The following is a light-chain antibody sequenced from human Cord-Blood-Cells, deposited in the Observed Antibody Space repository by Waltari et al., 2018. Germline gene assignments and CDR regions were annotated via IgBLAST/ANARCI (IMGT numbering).Light chain of an antibody. CDR1: QSVSSSY. CDR2: GAS. V-gene: IGKV3-20*01. CDR3: QQYGSSPWT. Sequence: IVLTQSPGTLSLSPGERVTLSCRASQSVSSSYLAWYQQKPGQAPMLLIYGASSRATGIPDRFSGSGSGTDFTLTISRLEPEDFAVYYCQQYGSSPWTFGQGTKVEIK. J-gene: IGKJ1*01.